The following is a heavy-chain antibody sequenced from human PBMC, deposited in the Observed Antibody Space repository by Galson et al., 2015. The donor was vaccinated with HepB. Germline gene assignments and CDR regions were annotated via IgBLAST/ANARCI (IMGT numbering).Heavy chain of an antibody. J-gene: IGHJ4*02. CDR3: ARIHCAHSGPPGDY. CDR2: IDWDDDK. V-gene: IGHV2-70*11. D-gene: IGHD5-12*01. Sequence: PALVKPTQTLTLTCTFSGFSLSASGMCVSWIRQPPGKALEWLARIDWDDDKYYITSLKTRLTISKDTSKNQVVLTMTNMDPVDTATYYCARIHCAHSGPPGDYWGQGTLVTVSS. CDR1: GFSLSASGMC.